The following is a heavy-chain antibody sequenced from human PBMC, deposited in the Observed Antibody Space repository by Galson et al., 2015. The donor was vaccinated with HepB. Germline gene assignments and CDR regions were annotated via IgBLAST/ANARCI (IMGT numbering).Heavy chain of an antibody. J-gene: IGHJ5*02. V-gene: IGHV4-34*01. D-gene: IGHD2-2*01. CDR3: ARGKGYCTSTSCYFPGS. Sequence: TLSLTCAVYGGSFSDNYWNWIRQPPGKGLEWIGEINHSGSTNYNPSLKTRVTISVDTSKNQFSLRLTSVTAADTAVYYCARGKGYCTSTSCYFPGSWGQGTRLTVSS. CDR2: INHSGST. CDR1: GGSFSDNY.